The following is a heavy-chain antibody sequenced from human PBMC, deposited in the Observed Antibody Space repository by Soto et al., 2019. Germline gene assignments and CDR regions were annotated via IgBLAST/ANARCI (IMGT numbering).Heavy chain of an antibody. CDR2: IKSKTDGGTT. Sequence: LRLSCAASGFTFSNAWMSWVRQAPWKGLEWVGRIKSKTDGGTTDYAAPVKGRFTISRDDSKNTLYLQMNSLKTEDTAVYYCTTDLPYDSSGYSIDYWGQGTLVTVSS. CDR3: TTDLPYDSSGYSIDY. D-gene: IGHD3-22*01. CDR1: GFTFSNAW. J-gene: IGHJ4*02. V-gene: IGHV3-15*01.